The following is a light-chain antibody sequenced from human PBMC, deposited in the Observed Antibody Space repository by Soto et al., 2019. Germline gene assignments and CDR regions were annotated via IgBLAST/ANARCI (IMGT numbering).Light chain of an antibody. V-gene: IGKV3-15*01. CDR2: GAS. CDR1: QSVSSN. CDR3: QQYNNWPRT. J-gene: IGKJ1*01. Sequence: EIVMTQSPATLSVSPGERATLSCRASQSVSSNLAWYQQKPGQAPRLIIYGASTRATGIPARFSGSGSGTEFILTISSLQSEDFAVYYCQQYNNWPRTFGQGTKVEIK.